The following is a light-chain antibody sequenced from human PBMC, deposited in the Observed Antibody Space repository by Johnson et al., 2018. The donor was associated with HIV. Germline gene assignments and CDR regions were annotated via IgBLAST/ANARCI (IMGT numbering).Light chain of an antibody. CDR3: GTWDNSLSAV. CDR1: GSNIGRNF. J-gene: IGLJ1*01. CDR2: DNN. Sequence: QPVLTQPPSVSAAPGQKVTISCSGSGSNIGRNFVSWYQQFTGTAPKLVIHDNNKRPSGIPDRFSGSKSGTSATLGITGLQTGDEADYYCGTWDNSLSAVFGTGTKVTVL. V-gene: IGLV1-51*01.